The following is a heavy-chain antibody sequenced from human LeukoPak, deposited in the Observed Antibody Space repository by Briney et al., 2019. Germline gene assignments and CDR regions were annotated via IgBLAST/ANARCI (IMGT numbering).Heavy chain of an antibody. V-gene: IGHV4-4*07. CDR3: ARDFYGDDGHHPFDY. CDR2: IYASGST. Sequence: PSETLSLTCSVSGGSISNYYWNWLRQPAGKGLVWIVRIYASGSTNYNPSLKSRVTISMDKSKNHFSLNLKSVTAADTAFYYCARDFYGDDGHHPFDYWGQGIQVTVSS. CDR1: GGSISNYY. J-gene: IGHJ4*02. D-gene: IGHD2/OR15-2a*01.